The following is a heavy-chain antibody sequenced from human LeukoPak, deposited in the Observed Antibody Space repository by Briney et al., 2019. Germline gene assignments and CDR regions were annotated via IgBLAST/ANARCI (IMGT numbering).Heavy chain of an antibody. V-gene: IGHV3-48*01. CDR1: GFTFSIYS. J-gene: IGHJ4*02. CDR2: ISSGSSTI. CDR3: ARSQSGSYSNLDY. Sequence: GGSLRLSCVASGFTFSIYSINWVRQAPGKGLEWVSFISSGSSTIYYADSVKGRFTISRDNAKTSLYLQMNSLRAEDRAVYYCARSQSGSYSNLDYWGRGTLVTVSS. D-gene: IGHD1-26*01.